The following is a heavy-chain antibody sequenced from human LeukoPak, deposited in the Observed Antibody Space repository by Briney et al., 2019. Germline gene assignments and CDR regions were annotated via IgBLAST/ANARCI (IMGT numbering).Heavy chain of an antibody. CDR3: TRVYNWKTFDY. J-gene: IGHJ4*02. CDR2: IYYSGST. V-gene: IGHV4-39*01. D-gene: IGHD1-1*01. Sequence: NSSETLSLTCTVSGGSISSSSYYWGWIRQPPGKGLEWIGSIYYSGSTYYNPSLKSRVTISVDTSKNQFSLKLSSVTAADTAVYYCTRVYNWKTFDYWGQGTLVTVSS. CDR1: GGSISSSSYY.